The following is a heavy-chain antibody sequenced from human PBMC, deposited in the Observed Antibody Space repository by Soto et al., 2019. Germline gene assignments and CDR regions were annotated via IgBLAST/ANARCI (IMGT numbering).Heavy chain of an antibody. CDR3: ARDRVAGIWGDAFDM. CDR1: GYTFTNHG. V-gene: IGHV1-18*04. D-gene: IGHD3-16*01. CDR2: INPYNANT. Sequence: AAVKVSCKTSGYTFTNHGMNWVRQAPGQGLEWMGWINPYNANTNYAQKLQGRVTMTTDTSTSTAYMDLRSLTSDDTAVYYCARDRVAGIWGDAFDMWGQGPMVTV. J-gene: IGHJ3*02.